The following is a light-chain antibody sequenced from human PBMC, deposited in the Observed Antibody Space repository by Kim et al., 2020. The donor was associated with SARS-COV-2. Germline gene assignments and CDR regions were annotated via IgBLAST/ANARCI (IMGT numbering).Light chain of an antibody. CDR2: GAS. V-gene: IGKV3-15*01. CDR1: RSIINN. Sequence: VYAGERATLSCRASRSIINNLAWYQQKPGQAPRLLISGASTRATGIPARFSGSGSGTEFTRTISSLQSEDFAVYYCQQYNSWLITFGQGTRLEIK. J-gene: IGKJ5*01. CDR3: QQYNSWLIT.